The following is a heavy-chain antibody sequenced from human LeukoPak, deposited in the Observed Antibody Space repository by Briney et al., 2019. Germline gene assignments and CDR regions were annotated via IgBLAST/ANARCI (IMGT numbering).Heavy chain of an antibody. CDR2: ISWNSGSI. Sequence: GGSLRLSCAASGFTFDDYAMHWVRQAPGKGLEWVSGISWNSGSIGYADSVKGRFTISRDNAKNSLYLQMNSLRAEDTALYYCAKQQSIAAAGPFDYWGQGTLVTVSS. D-gene: IGHD6-13*01. V-gene: IGHV3-9*01. CDR3: AKQQSIAAAGPFDY. J-gene: IGHJ4*02. CDR1: GFTFDDYA.